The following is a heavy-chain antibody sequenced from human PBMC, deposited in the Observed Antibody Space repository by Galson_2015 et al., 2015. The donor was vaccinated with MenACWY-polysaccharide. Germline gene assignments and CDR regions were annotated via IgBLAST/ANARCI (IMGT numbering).Heavy chain of an antibody. CDR2: IRYDGSNK. Sequence: SLRLSCAASGFTFSSYGMHWVRQAPGKGLEWVAFIRYDGSNKYYADSVKGRFTISRDNSKNTLYLQMNSLRAEDTAVYYCAKDLRLDAYYYDSSGPFDYWGQGTLVTVSS. V-gene: IGHV3-30*02. D-gene: IGHD3-22*01. CDR1: GFTFSSYG. CDR3: AKDLRLDAYYYDSSGPFDY. J-gene: IGHJ4*02.